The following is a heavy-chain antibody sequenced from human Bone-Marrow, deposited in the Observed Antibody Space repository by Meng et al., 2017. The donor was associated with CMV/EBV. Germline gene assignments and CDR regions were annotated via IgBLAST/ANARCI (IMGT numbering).Heavy chain of an antibody. CDR3: ARAYFDIFLHDD. V-gene: IGHV1-69*05. CDR2: IIPIFGTA. CDR1: GGTFSSYA. D-gene: IGHD3-9*01. Sequence: SVKVSCKASGGTFSSYAISWVRQAPGQGLEWMEGIIPIFGTANYAQKFQGRVTITTDESTSTAYMELSSLRSEDTAVYYCARAYFDIFLHDDCGQGTLVAVSS. J-gene: IGHJ4*02.